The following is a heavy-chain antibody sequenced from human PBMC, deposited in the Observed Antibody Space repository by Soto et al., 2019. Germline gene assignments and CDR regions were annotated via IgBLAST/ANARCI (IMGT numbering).Heavy chain of an antibody. Sequence: GGSLRLSCEASGFIFTNFWMHWVRQVPGKGLVWVSRIDTSGSSTSYADSVKGRFTTSRDNAKNTVSLQMNSLRAEDTGVYYCAKDSWYFDLWSQGSLVTVSS. J-gene: IGHJ4*02. CDR2: IDTSGSST. V-gene: IGHV3-74*01. CDR3: AKDSWYFDL. D-gene: IGHD6-13*01. CDR1: GFIFTNFW.